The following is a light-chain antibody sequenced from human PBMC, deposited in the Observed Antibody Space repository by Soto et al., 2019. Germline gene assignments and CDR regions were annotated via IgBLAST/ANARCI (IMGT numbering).Light chain of an antibody. Sequence: QSALTQPASVSGSPGQSITISCTGTNSDVGAYNYVSWYQPHPGKAPKLMIYDVTNRPSGVSNRFSGSKSGYTASLTISGLQAEDEADYYCSAYTTSSTYVLGTGTKVTVL. V-gene: IGLV2-14*03. J-gene: IGLJ1*01. CDR2: DVT. CDR3: SAYTTSSTYV. CDR1: NSDVGAYNY.